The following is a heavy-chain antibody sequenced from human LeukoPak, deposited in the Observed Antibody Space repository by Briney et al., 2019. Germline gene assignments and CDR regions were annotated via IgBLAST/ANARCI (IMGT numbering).Heavy chain of an antibody. D-gene: IGHD3-3*01. J-gene: IGHJ5*02. CDR3: ARYAKAYYDFWSGYYGFDP. Sequence: ASVKVSCKASGYTFTSYAMHWVRQAPGQRLEWMGWINAGNGNTKYSQKFQGRVTITRDTSASTAYVELSSLRSEDTAVYYCARYAKAYYDFWSGYYGFDPWGQGTLVTVSS. V-gene: IGHV1-3*01. CDR2: INAGNGNT. CDR1: GYTFTSYA.